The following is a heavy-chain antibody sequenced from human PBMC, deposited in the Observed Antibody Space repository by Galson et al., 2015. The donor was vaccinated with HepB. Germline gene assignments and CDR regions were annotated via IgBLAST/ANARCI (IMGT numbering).Heavy chain of an antibody. CDR2: FDPEDGET. CDR3: ATWGYSYGQGIDY. Sequence: SVKVSCKASGYTFTSYGISWVRQAPGKGLEWMGGFDPEDGETIYAQKFQGRVTMTEDTSTDTAYMELSSLRSEDTAVYYCATWGYSYGQGIDYWGQGTLVTVSS. J-gene: IGHJ4*02. D-gene: IGHD5-18*01. V-gene: IGHV1-24*01. CDR1: GYTFTSYG.